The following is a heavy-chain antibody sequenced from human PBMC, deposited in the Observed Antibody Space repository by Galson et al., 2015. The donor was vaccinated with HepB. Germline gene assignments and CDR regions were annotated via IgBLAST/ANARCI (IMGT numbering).Heavy chain of an antibody. Sequence: SLRLSCAASGFTFSSYSMNWVRQAPGKGLEWVSYISSSSSTIYYADSVKGRFTISRDNAKNSLYLQMNSLRDEDTAVYYCARDRRVHLERHPGLENWFDPWGQGTLVTVSS. CDR2: ISSSSSTI. CDR1: GFTFSSYS. D-gene: IGHD1-1*01. J-gene: IGHJ5*02. V-gene: IGHV3-48*02. CDR3: ARDRRVHLERHPGLENWFDP.